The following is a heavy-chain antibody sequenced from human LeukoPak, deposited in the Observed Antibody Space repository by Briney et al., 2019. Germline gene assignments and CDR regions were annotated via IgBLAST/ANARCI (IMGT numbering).Heavy chain of an antibody. CDR2: ISGSGGST. J-gene: IGHJ4*02. D-gene: IGHD2-2*01. CDR1: GFTFSSYA. Sequence: GGSLRLSCAASGFTFSSYAMSWVRQAPGKGLEWVSAISGSGGSTYYADSVKGRFTMSRDNAKKSVSLQMNSLRADDTAIYYCSAILYHWGQGTLVTVSS. CDR3: SAILYH. V-gene: IGHV3-23*01.